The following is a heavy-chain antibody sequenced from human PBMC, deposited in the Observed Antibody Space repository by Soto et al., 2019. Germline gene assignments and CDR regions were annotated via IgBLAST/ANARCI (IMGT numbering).Heavy chain of an antibody. D-gene: IGHD6-6*01. CDR1: GYSFTSYW. V-gene: IGHV5-51*01. J-gene: IGHJ6*02. Sequence: GESLKISCKASGYSFTSYWIGWVRQLPGKGLEWMGIIYPDDSNTRYSPSFEGQVTISADKSISTASLQWRSLKASDTAIYYCARASRPLVYYYDMDVWGQGTTVTVSS. CDR3: ARASRPLVYYYDMDV. CDR2: IYPDDSNT.